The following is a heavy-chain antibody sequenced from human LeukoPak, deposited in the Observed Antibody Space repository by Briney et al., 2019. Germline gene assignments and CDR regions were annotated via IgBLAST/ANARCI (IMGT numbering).Heavy chain of an antibody. V-gene: IGHV4-34*01. D-gene: IGHD6-19*01. CDR2: INHSGST. Sequence: PSETLSLTCAVYGGSFSGYYWSWIRQPPGKGLERIGEINHSGSTNYNPSLKSRVTISVDTSKNQFSLKLSSVTAADTAVYYCARGYSSGWYGYWGQGTLVTVSS. CDR1: GGSFSGYY. J-gene: IGHJ4*02. CDR3: ARGYSSGWYGY.